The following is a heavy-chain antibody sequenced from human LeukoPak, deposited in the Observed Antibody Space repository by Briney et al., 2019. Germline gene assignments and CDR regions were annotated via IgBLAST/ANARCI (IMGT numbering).Heavy chain of an antibody. V-gene: IGHV3-33*01. J-gene: IGHJ4*02. D-gene: IGHD3-9*01. Sequence: PGRSLRLSCAASGFTFSSYGMPWVRQAPGKGLEWVAVIWYDGSNKYYADSVKGRFTISRDNSKNTLYLQMNSLRAEDTAVYYCARDNDFDWLYYWGQGTLVTVSS. CDR3: ARDNDFDWLYY. CDR1: GFTFSSYG. CDR2: IWYDGSNK.